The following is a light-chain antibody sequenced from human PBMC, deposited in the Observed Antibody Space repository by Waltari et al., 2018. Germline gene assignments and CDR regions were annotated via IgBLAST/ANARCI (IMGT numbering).Light chain of an antibody. CDR1: RSLLYRDGKTY. V-gene: IGKV2-29*02. Sequence: EIVLTQTPLSLSATSGRPASISCTSSRSLLYRDGKTYLYWYLQRPGQSPQLLISEVSSRFSGVPNRFSGSGAGTDFTLRISRVEAEDVGVYYCMQGLYFPITFGGGTRVDIK. CDR3: MQGLYFPIT. J-gene: IGKJ4*01. CDR2: EVS.